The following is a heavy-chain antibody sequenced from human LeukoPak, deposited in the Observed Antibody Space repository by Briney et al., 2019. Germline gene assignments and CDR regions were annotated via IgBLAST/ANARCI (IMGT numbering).Heavy chain of an antibody. CDR2: ISSTGGTT. Sequence: GGTLRLSCAASGITFSSYGMSWVRQAPGKGLEWVSSISSTGGTTYYADSVKGRFTISRDNSKNTLYLQMNSLRAEDTAVYYCARRAGAYSHPYDYWGQGTLVTVSS. D-gene: IGHD4/OR15-4a*01. CDR3: ARRAGAYSHPYDY. V-gene: IGHV3-23*01. J-gene: IGHJ4*02. CDR1: GITFSSYG.